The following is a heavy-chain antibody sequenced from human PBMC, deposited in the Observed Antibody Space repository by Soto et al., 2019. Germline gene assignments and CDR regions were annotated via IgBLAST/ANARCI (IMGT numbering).Heavy chain of an antibody. J-gene: IGHJ6*02. Sequence: ASVKVSCKDSGYTFTSYAMHWVRQAPGQRLEWMGWINAGNGNTKYSQKFQGRVTITRDTSASTAYMELSSLRSEDTAVYYCAREYYDFWSVSGGMDVWGQGTTVTVSS. CDR1: GYTFTSYA. CDR2: INAGNGNT. CDR3: AREYYDFWSVSGGMDV. D-gene: IGHD3-3*01. V-gene: IGHV1-3*01.